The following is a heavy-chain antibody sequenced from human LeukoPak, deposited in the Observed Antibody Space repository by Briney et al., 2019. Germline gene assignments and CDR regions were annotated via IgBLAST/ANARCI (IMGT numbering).Heavy chain of an antibody. Sequence: SETLSLTCAIYGGSFNGYFWTWIRQPPGKGLEWIGEVNHSGTTNYNPSLKSRVTISVDTSKIQFSLGLTSVTAADTAVYYCARDYGNYPSWYFDLWGRGTLVTVSS. CDR2: VNHSGTT. CDR1: GGSFNGYF. V-gene: IGHV4-34*01. CDR3: ARDYGNYPSWYFDL. J-gene: IGHJ2*01. D-gene: IGHD4-11*01.